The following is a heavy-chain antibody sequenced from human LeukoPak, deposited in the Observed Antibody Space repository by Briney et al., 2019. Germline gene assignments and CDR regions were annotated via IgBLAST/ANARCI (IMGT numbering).Heavy chain of an antibody. J-gene: IGHJ3*01. Sequence: GGSLRLSCAASGFRFNTYWLSWVRQAPGKGLEWVADIKEDGSKTYYVDSLKGRFTISRDNAKNSLYLQMNSLRAEDTAVYYCARDSTLYCNDGSCHWGFDLWGQGAVVTVSS. D-gene: IGHD2-15*01. CDR3: ARDSTLYCNDGSCHWGFDL. CDR1: GFRFNTYW. CDR2: IKEDGSKT. V-gene: IGHV3-7*01.